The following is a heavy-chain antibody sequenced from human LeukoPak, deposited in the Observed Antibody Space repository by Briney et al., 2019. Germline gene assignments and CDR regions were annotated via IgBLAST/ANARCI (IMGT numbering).Heavy chain of an antibody. D-gene: IGHD5-18*01. V-gene: IGHV3-7*01. Sequence: PGGSLRLSCAASGFTFSSYWMSWVRHAPGKGLERVANIKQDGSEKYYVDSVKGRFTISRDNAKTSLYLQMNSLRAEDTAVYYCARDLSGVAGYTYGRGIDYWGQGTLVTVSS. CDR3: ARDLSGVAGYTYGRGIDY. J-gene: IGHJ4*02. CDR1: GFTFSSYW. CDR2: IKQDGSEK.